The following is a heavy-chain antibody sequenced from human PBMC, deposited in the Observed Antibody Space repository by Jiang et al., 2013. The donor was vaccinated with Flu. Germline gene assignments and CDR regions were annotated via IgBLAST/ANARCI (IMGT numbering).Heavy chain of an antibody. CDR3: ARGRKTWIQLWFYNAFDI. Sequence: GAEVKKPGESLKISCKGSGYSFTSYWIGWVRQMPGKGLEWMGIIYPGDSDTRYSPSFQGQVTISADKSISTAYLQWSSLKASDTAMYYCARGRKTWIQLWFYNAFDIWGQGTMVTVSS. CDR1: GYSFTSYW. CDR2: IYPGDSDT. D-gene: IGHD5-18*01. J-gene: IGHJ3*02. V-gene: IGHV5-51*03.